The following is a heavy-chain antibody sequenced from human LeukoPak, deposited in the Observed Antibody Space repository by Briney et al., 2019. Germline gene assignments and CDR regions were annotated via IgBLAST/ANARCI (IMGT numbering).Heavy chain of an antibody. CDR3: AREGRVRGYDFDC. CDR1: GFTFSSYW. Sequence: RGSLRLSCAASGFTFSSYWMHWVRQAPGKGLVWVSRINGDGSSITYADSVKGRFTISRDNAKNTLYLQMNSLRVDDTAVYYCAREGRVRGYDFDCWGQGTLVTVSS. CDR2: INGDGSSI. V-gene: IGHV3-74*03. D-gene: IGHD5-12*01. J-gene: IGHJ4*02.